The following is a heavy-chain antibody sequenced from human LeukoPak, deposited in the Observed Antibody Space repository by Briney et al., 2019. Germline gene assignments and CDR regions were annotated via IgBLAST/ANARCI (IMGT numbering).Heavy chain of an antibody. CDR1: GGTFSSYT. CDR3: ARGRLSQAYCGGDCYSGEYWYFDL. V-gene: IGHV1-69*02. J-gene: IGHJ2*01. D-gene: IGHD2-21*01. CDR2: IIPILGIA. Sequence: ASVKVSCKDSGGTFSSYTISWVRQAPGQGLEWMGRIIPILGIANYAQKFQGRVTITADKSMSTAYMELSSLRSEDTAVYYCARGRLSQAYCGGDCYSGEYWYFDLWGRGTLVTVSS.